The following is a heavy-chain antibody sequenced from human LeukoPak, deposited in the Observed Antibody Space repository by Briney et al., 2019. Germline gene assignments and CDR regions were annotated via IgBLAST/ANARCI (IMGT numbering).Heavy chain of an antibody. CDR3: ARLRYFDWLSQYWYFDL. Sequence: SETLSLTCTVSGGSISSYYWSWIRQPPGKGLEWIGYIYYSGSTNYNPSLKSRVTISVDTSKNQFSLKLSSVTAADTAVYYCARLRYFDWLSQYWYFDLWGRGTLVTVSS. CDR2: IYYSGST. CDR1: GGSISSYY. D-gene: IGHD3-9*01. V-gene: IGHV4-59*08. J-gene: IGHJ2*01.